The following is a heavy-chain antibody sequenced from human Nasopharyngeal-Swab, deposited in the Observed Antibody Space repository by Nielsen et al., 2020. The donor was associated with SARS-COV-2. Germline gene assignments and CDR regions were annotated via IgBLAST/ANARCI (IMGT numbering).Heavy chain of an antibody. J-gene: IGHJ6*02. D-gene: IGHD3-10*01. V-gene: IGHV3-48*02. Sequence: ESLKISCAASGFTFSSYSMNWVRQAPGKGLEWVSYISSSSSTIYYADSVKGRFTISRGNAKNSLYLQMNSLRDEDTAVYYCATDYYGSGSYYNLYYYYGMDVWGQGTTVTVSS. CDR1: GFTFSSYS. CDR3: ATDYYGSGSYYNLYYYYGMDV. CDR2: ISSSSSTI.